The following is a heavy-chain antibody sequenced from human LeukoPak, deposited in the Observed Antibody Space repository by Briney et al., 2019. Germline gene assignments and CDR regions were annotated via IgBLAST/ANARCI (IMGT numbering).Heavy chain of an antibody. V-gene: IGHV3-11*01. CDR1: GFTFSNYY. D-gene: IGHD5-24*01. CDR2: ISNSDNTI. CDR3: ARTFSHWGWLGDYYFDW. Sequence: GGSLRLSCAASGFTFSNYYMSWIRQAPGEGLEWVSYISNSDNTIYYEDSVKGRFTISRDNANNLLYLQMDSLRVEDTAVYYCARTFSHWGWLGDYYFDWWGRGTLVTVSS. J-gene: IGHJ4*02.